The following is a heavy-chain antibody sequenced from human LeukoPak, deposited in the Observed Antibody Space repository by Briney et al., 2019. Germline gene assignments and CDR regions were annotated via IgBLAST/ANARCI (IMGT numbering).Heavy chain of an antibody. V-gene: IGHV4-61*02. J-gene: IGHJ4*02. CDR3: ARYKLSGSSGDY. D-gene: IGHD6-6*01. CDR1: GGSISSDDYY. CDR2: IYTSGST. Sequence: SSENLSLTCTVSGGSISSDDYYWNWIRQPAGKGLEWIGRIYTSGSTNYNPSLKSRVTISVDTSKNQFSLKLSSVTAADTAVYYCARYKLSGSSGDYWGQGTLVTVSS.